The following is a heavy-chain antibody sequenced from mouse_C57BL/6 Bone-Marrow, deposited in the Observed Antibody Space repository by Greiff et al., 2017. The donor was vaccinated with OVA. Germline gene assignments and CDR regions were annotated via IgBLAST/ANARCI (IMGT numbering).Heavy chain of an antibody. Sequence: QVQLKQSGPGLVQPSQSLSITCTVSGFSLTSYGVHWFRQSLGKGLVWLGVIWRGGSTDYYAAFMSRLSITKDNSKSQVFFRVNSLQADDTAIYYCARTGTGYFGVWGTGTAVTVSS. CDR1: GFSLTSYG. CDR3: ARTGTGYFGV. D-gene: IGHD4-1*01. CDR2: IWRGGST. V-gene: IGHV2-5*01. J-gene: IGHJ1*03.